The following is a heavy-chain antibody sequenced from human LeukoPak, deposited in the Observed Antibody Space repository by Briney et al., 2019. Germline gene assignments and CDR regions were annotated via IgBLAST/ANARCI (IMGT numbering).Heavy chain of an antibody. CDR2: IYHSGST. Sequence: SSETLSLTCIVSGYSISSGYYWGWIRPPPGKGLEWIGSIYHSGSTHSNPSLKSRVTILVDTSKNQLSLKLNSVTAADTAVYYCARSLAFDIWGQGTTVTVSS. J-gene: IGHJ3*02. CDR3: ARSLAFDI. CDR1: GYSISSGYY. V-gene: IGHV4-38-2*02.